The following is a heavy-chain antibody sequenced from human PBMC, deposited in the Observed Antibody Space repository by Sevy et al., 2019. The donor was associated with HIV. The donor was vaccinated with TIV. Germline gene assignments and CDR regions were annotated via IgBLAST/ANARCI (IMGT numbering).Heavy chain of an antibody. J-gene: IGHJ6*02. Sequence: SETLSLTCIVSGGSISSDSYYWGWIRQPPGKGLEWIGSIYYTGSTYYNPSLKSRVTISSDTSKNPFSLGLSSVTAADTALYFCARPSSLYYYYAMDVWGQGTTVTVSS. CDR3: ARPSSLYYYYAMDV. CDR1: GGSISSDSYY. CDR2: IYYTGST. V-gene: IGHV4-39*01. D-gene: IGHD3-10*01.